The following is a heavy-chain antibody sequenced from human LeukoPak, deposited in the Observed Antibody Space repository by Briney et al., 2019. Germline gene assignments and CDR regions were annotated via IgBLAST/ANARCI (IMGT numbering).Heavy chain of an antibody. CDR1: GFTFSSYG. CDR2: ISYDGSNK. Sequence: GGSLRLSCAASGFTFSSYGMHWVRQAPGKGLEWVAVISYDGSNKYYADSVKGRFTISRDNSKNTLYLQMNSLRAEDTAVYYCAKSSADRPGDAFDIWGQGTMVTVSS. J-gene: IGHJ3*02. V-gene: IGHV3-30*18. CDR3: AKSSADRPGDAFDI. D-gene: IGHD3-10*01.